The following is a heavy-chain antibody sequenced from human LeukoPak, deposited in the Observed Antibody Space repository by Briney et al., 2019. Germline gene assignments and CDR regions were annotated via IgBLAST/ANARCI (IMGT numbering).Heavy chain of an antibody. V-gene: IGHV3-21*01. D-gene: IGHD2-8*01. CDR2: ISSSSSYI. J-gene: IGHJ2*01. CDR1: GFTFSSYS. CDR3: ARDLEMVFSDWYFDL. Sequence: PGGSLSLSCAASGFTFSSYSMNWVRQAPGKGLEWVSSISSSSSYIYYADSVKGRFTISRDSAKNSLYLQMNSLRAEDTAVYYCARDLEMVFSDWYFDLWGRGTLVTVSS.